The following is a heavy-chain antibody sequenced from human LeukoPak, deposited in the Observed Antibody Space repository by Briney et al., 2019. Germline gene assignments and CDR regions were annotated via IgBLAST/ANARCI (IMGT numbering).Heavy chain of an antibody. Sequence: VKPSETLSLTCTVSGGSISSYYWSWIRQPPGKGLEWIGYIYYSGSTNNNPSLKSRVTISVDTSKNQFSLKLSSVTAADTAVYYCARGLAYYYDSSGYGAFDIWGQGTMVTVSS. V-gene: IGHV4-59*01. CDR1: GGSISSYY. D-gene: IGHD3-22*01. CDR3: ARGLAYYYDSSGYGAFDI. CDR2: IYYSGST. J-gene: IGHJ3*02.